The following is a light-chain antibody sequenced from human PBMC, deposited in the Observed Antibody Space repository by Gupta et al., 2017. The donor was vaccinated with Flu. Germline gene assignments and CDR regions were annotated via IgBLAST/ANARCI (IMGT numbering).Light chain of an antibody. V-gene: IGKV3-20*01. CDR1: QSVSSSY. Sequence: EIVLTQSPGTLSLSPGERATLSCRASQSVSSSYLAWYQQKPGQAHRLLIYGEASRATGITDRVSGSGSGTDFTRNSSRLEPEDFAGEYWQQYGSFFGQGTXLEIK. CDR3: QQYGSF. CDR2: GEA. J-gene: IGKJ2*01.